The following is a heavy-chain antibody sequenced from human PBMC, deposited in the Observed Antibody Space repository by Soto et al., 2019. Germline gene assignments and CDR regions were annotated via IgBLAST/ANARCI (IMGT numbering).Heavy chain of an antibody. CDR1: GFTFDDYG. CDR3: ARGRGYSSSWNWFDP. CDR2: INWNGGST. V-gene: IGHV3-20*04. D-gene: IGHD6-13*01. J-gene: IGHJ5*02. Sequence: EVQLVESGGGVVRPGGSLRLSCAASGFTFDDYGMSWVRQAPGKGLEWVSGINWNGGSTGYADSVKGRFTISRDNDKNALYLPMNSLRAEETALYYCARGRGYSSSWNWFDPWGQGTLVTVSS.